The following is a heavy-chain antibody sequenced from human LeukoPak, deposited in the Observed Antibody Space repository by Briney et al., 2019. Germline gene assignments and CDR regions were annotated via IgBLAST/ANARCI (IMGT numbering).Heavy chain of an antibody. CDR1: RFTFRNYA. V-gene: IGHV3-23*01. CDR3: AKGGDGSYYSRADC. J-gene: IGHJ4*02. Sequence: GGSLTLSCATSRFTFRNYAMSWVRQAPGKGLEWVSAIGGSGGSTYYADSVKGRFTISRDNSKNTLYLQMNSLRAEDTAVYYCAKGGDGSYYSRADCWGQGTLVTVSS. CDR2: IGGSGGST. D-gene: IGHD2-15*01.